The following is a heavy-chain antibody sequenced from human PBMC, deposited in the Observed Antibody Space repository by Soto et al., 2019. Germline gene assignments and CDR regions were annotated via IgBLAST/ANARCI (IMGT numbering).Heavy chain of an antibody. CDR3: TTGGSGYDSAYFDY. D-gene: IGHD5-12*01. Sequence: GGSLRLSCAASGFTFSNAWMSWVRQAPGKGLEWVGRIKSKTDGGTTDYAAPVKGRFTISRDDSKNTLYLQMNSLKTEDTAVYYCTTGGSGYDSAYFDYWGQGTLVTVSS. V-gene: IGHV3-15*01. CDR1: GFTFSNAW. J-gene: IGHJ4*02. CDR2: IKSKTDGGTT.